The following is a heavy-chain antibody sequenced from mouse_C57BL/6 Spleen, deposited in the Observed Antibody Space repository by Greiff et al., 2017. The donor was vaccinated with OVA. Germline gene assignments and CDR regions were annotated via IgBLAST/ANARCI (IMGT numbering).Heavy chain of an antibody. CDR1: GFTFSDYY. CDR3: ARQYYYGSSYWYFDV. V-gene: IGHV5-12*01. J-gene: IGHJ1*03. D-gene: IGHD1-1*01. CDR2: ISNGGGST. Sequence: EVKLMESGGGLVQPGGSLKLSCAASGFTFSDYYMYWVRQTPEKRLEWVAYISNGGGSTYYPDTVKGRFTISRDNAKNTLYLQMSRLKSEDTAMYYCARQYYYGSSYWYFDVWATGTTVTVSS.